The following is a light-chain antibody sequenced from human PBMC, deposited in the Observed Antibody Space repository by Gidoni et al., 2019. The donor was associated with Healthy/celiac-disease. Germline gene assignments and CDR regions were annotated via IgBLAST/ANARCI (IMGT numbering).Light chain of an antibody. CDR1: QSISSY. CDR2: AAS. J-gene: IGKJ2*01. V-gene: IGKV1-39*01. CDR3: QQSYSTAMYT. Sequence: DIQMTQSPSSPSASVGDRVTITCRASQSISSYLNWYQQKQGKAPKLLIYAASSLQRGVPSRFSGSGAGTDFTLTISSLQPEDVATYYCQQSYSTAMYTFGQGTKLEIK.